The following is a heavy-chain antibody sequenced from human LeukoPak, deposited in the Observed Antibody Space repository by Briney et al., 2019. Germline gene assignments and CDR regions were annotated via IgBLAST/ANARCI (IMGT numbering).Heavy chain of an antibody. CDR3: ASTLRFLPYRRFDY. J-gene: IGHJ4*02. CDR1: GGSIISSNYY. Sequence: SETLSLTCSVSGGSIISSNYYWVWIRQPRGKGLEWIGSIYQSGSGSSYYNPSLKSRVTIFGDTSKNQFFLRLSPVTAADTAVYYCASTLRFLPYRRFDYWGQGTLVTVPS. CDR2: IYQSGSGSS. V-gene: IGHV4-39*01. D-gene: IGHD3-3*01.